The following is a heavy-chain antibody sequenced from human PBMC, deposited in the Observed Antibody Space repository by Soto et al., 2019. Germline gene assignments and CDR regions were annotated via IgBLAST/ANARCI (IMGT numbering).Heavy chain of an antibody. CDR3: ARDDGGWLPDY. D-gene: IGHD3-22*01. Sequence: ASVKVSFTASGYTFTSFAMHWVRQAPGQRLEWMGWINAGNGYTKYSQKFQGRVTITRDTSASTAYMELSSLRSEDTAVYYCARDDGGWLPDYWGQGTLVTVSS. J-gene: IGHJ4*02. CDR2: INAGNGYT. V-gene: IGHV1-3*01. CDR1: GYTFTSFA.